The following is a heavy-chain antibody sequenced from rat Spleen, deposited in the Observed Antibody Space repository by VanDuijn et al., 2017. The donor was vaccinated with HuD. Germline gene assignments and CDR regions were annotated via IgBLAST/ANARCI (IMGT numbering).Heavy chain of an antibody. Sequence: EVQLVETGGDLVQPGRSLKVSCAASGFTLSNYYMAWVRQAPTKGLEWVAYISNDGSNTYYRDSVKGRFTISRDNAKSTLYLQMDSLRSEDTATYYCTLGVRWGQGVMVTVSS. CDR2: ISNDGSNT. D-gene: IGHD4-3*01. CDR3: TLGVR. V-gene: IGHV5-27*01. J-gene: IGHJ2*01. CDR1: GFTLSNYY.